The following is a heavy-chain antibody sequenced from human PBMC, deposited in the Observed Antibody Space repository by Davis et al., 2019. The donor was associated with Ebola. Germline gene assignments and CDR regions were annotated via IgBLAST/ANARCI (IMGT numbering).Heavy chain of an antibody. Sequence: AASVKVSCMASGYTFTSYGISWVRQAPGQGLEWMGWISAYNGNTNYAQKFQGRVTMTRDTSTSTVYMELSSLRSEDTAVYYCARGRRSDVYGGYSDYWGQGTLVTVSS. CDR2: ISAYNGNT. J-gene: IGHJ4*02. CDR3: ARGRRSDVYGGYSDY. CDR1: GYTFTSYG. D-gene: IGHD2-8*01. V-gene: IGHV1-18*01.